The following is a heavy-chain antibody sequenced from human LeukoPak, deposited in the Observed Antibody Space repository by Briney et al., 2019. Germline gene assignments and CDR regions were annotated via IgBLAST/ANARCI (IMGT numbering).Heavy chain of an antibody. D-gene: IGHD5/OR15-5a*01. J-gene: IGHJ6*03. CDR3: ATDLRDRRYYYYYYYMDV. CDR2: INWNGGST. V-gene: IGHV3-20*04. Sequence: GGSLRLSCAASGFTFDDYGMSWVRQAPGKGLEWISGINWNGGSTGYADSVKGRFTISRDNAKNSLYLQMNSLRAEDTALYYCATDLRDRRYYYYYYYMDVWGKGTTVTVSS. CDR1: GFTFDDYG.